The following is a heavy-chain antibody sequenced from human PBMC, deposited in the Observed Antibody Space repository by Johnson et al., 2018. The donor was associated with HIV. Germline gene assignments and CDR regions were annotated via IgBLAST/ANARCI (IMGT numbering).Heavy chain of an antibody. V-gene: IGHV3-66*01. CDR3: ARDLVSLEDAFDI. CDR1: GFTVSSNY. D-gene: IGHD3-16*02. Sequence: MQLVESGGGLVQPGGSLILSYASSGFTVSSNYMSWVRHAPGKGLEWVSVIFIGGSTYSADSVKGRFTITRDNSKKTLYLQMNSLSAEDTAVYYCARDLVSLEDAFDIWGQGTMVTVSS. CDR2: IFIGGST. J-gene: IGHJ3*02.